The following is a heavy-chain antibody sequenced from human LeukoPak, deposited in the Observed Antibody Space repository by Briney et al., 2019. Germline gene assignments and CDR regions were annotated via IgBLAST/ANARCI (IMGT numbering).Heavy chain of an antibody. J-gene: IGHJ4*02. CDR2: INQNGNQE. V-gene: IGHV3-7*03. CDR3: APAGSNREFHS. Sequence: GGSLRLSCAASGFNFNNCWMNWVRQAPGKGLEWVANINQNGNQEFYVDSVKGRFTVSRDNTKNSLYLQMNSLRAEDTAVYYCAPAGSNREFHSWGQGTLVTVSS. D-gene: IGHD2-15*01. CDR1: GFNFNNCW.